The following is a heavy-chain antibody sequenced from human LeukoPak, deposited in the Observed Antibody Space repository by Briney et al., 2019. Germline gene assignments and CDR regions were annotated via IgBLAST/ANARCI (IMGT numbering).Heavy chain of an antibody. CDR3: AKDRRFKSYGDYGYYFDY. CDR1: GFTFSSYS. V-gene: IGHV3-30*18. J-gene: IGHJ4*02. D-gene: IGHD4-17*01. Sequence: GGSLRLSCAASGFTFSSYSMNWVRQAPGKGLEWVAVISYDGSNKYYADSVKGRFTISRDNSKNTLYLQMNSLRAEDTAVYYCAKDRRFKSYGDYGYYFDYWGQGTLVTVSS. CDR2: ISYDGSNK.